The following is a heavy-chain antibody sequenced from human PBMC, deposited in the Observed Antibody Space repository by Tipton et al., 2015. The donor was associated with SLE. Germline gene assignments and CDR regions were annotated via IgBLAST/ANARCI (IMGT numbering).Heavy chain of an antibody. CDR2: IYYSGNT. J-gene: IGHJ2*01. CDR3: ERGREQWLEWYFDL. V-gene: IGHV4-59*12. D-gene: IGHD6-19*01. CDR1: GGSISTYY. Sequence: TLSLTCNVSGGSISTYYWSWIRQPPGKGLEWIGYIYYSGNTNYNPSLKSRVTISVDTSKNQFSLKLSSVTAADTAVYYCERGREQWLEWYFDLWGRGTLVTVSS.